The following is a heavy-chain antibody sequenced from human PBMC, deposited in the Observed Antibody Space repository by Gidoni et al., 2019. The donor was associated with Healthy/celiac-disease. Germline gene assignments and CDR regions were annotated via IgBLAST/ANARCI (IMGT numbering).Heavy chain of an antibody. J-gene: IGHJ6*02. V-gene: IGHV3-30*04. CDR2: ISYDGSNK. CDR3: ARGRHYYGSGRRGHGMDV. CDR1: GFTFSSYA. Sequence: QVQLVESGGGVVQPGRSLRLSCAASGFTFSSYAMHWVRQAPGKGLEWVAVISYDGSNKYYADSVKGRFTISRDNSKNTLYLQMNSLRAEDTAVYYCARGRHYYGSGRRGHGMDVWGQGTTVTVSS. D-gene: IGHD3-10*01.